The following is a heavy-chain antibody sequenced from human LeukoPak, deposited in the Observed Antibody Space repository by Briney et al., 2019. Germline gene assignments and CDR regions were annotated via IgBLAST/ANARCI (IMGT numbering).Heavy chain of an antibody. CDR3: ARVPNNWFDP. CDR1: GGSFSGYY. V-gene: IGHV4-34*01. J-gene: IGHJ5*02. CDR2: INHSGST. Sequence: SETLSLTCAVYGGSFSGYYWSWIRQPPGKGLEWIGEINHSGSTNYNPSLKSLVTISVDTSKNQFSLKLSSVTAADTAVYYCARVPNNWFDPWGQGTLVTVSS.